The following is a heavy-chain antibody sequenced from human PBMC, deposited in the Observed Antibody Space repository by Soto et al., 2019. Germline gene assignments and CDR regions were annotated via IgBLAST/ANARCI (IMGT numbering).Heavy chain of an antibody. V-gene: IGHV3-21*01. D-gene: IGHD6-13*01. CDR1: GFTFSSYS. Sequence: GGSLRLSCAASGFTFSSYSMNWVRQAPGKGLEWVSSISSSSSYIYYADSVKGRFTISRDNAKNSLYLQMNSLRAEDTAVYYCARDRPPRGIAAAASGDYWGQGTLVTVSS. CDR3: ARDRPPRGIAAAASGDY. J-gene: IGHJ4*02. CDR2: ISSSSSYI.